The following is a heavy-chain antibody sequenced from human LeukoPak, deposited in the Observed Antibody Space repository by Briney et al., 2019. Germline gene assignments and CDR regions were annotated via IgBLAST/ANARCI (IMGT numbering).Heavy chain of an antibody. Sequence: GGSLRLSCAASGFTFSSYSMNWVRQAPGKGLEWVSSISSSSSYIYYADSVKGRFTISRDNAKNSLYLQMNSLRAEDTAVYYCARDQDSSSRYDYFDYWGQGTLVTVSS. CDR1: GFTFSSYS. D-gene: IGHD6-13*01. CDR3: ARDQDSSSRYDYFDY. V-gene: IGHV3-21*01. J-gene: IGHJ4*02. CDR2: ISSSSSYI.